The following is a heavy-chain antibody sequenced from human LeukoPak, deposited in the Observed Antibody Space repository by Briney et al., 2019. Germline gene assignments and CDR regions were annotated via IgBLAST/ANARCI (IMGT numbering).Heavy chain of an antibody. CDR2: ISFDGSNK. J-gene: IGHJ4*02. CDR3: AKVYSYGYGRGDYFDY. D-gene: IGHD5-18*01. V-gene: IGHV3-30*18. Sequence: PGGSLRLSCAASGFTFSSYGMHWVRQAPGKGLEWVAVISFDGSNKDYADSVKGRFTISRDNSKNTLYLQMNSLRAEDTAIYYCAKVYSYGYGRGDYFDYWGQGTLVTVSS. CDR1: GFTFSSYG.